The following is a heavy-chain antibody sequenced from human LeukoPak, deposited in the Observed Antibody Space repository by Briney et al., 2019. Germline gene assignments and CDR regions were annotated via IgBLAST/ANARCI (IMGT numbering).Heavy chain of an antibody. Sequence: SETLSLTCTVSGGSISSYYWSRIRQPAGKGLEWVGRIYTSGSTNYNPSLKSRVTMSVDTSKNQFSLKLSSVTAADTAVYYCARLYGSGHAPNYNWFDPWGQGTLVTVSS. V-gene: IGHV4-4*07. D-gene: IGHD3-10*01. CDR3: ARLYGSGHAPNYNWFDP. CDR2: IYTSGST. CDR1: GGSISSYY. J-gene: IGHJ5*02.